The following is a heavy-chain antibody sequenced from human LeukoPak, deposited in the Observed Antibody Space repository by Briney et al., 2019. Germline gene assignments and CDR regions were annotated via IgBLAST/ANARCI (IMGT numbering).Heavy chain of an antibody. CDR1: GGSINSGNYY. J-gene: IGHJ4*02. CDR3: AREGAGYY. V-gene: IGHV4-61*02. Sequence: SETLSLTCTVSGGSINSGNYYWNWIRQPAGKGLEWIGRIYTNGGIMYNPSLKSRVAISMDTSKNQFSLDLNSVTAADPAMYYCAREGAGYYWGQGTLVTVSS. CDR2: IYTNGGI. D-gene: IGHD1-26*01.